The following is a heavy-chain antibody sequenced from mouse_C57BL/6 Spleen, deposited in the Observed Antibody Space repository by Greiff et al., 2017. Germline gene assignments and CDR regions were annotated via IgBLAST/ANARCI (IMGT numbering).Heavy chain of an antibody. V-gene: IGHV2-2*01. CDR1: GFSLTSYG. J-gene: IGHJ4*01. CDR2: IWSGGST. CDR3: ARKGGGNYVRGAMDY. D-gene: IGHD2-1*01. Sequence: QVQLQQSGPGLVQPSQSLSITCTVSGFSLTSYGVHWVRQSPGKGLAWLGVIWSGGSTASNAAFISRLSISKDNSKSQVFFKMNSLQADDTAIYYCARKGGGNYVRGAMDYWGQGTSVTVSS.